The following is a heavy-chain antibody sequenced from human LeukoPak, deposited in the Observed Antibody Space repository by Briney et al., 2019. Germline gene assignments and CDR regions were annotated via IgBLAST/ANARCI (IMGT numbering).Heavy chain of an antibody. CDR2: LSYDGSNK. CDR1: GFTFSSCA. CDR3: ARDGYDSSGYYVTQGDY. J-gene: IGHJ4*02. Sequence: PGGSLRLSCSAFGFTFSSCAMHWVRPGPGKGLEGVAVLSYDGSNKYYADSVKGRFTLSRDNSKNTLYLQMNSLRAEDTAVYYCARDGYDSSGYYVTQGDYWSQGSLVTVSS. V-gene: IGHV3-30*04. D-gene: IGHD3-22*01.